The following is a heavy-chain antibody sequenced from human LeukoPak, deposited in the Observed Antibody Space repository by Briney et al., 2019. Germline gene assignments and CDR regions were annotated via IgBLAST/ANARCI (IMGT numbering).Heavy chain of an antibody. J-gene: IGHJ4*02. CDR2: ISSSSTI. CDR1: GFTFSSYS. D-gene: IGHD2-8*01. CDR3: ASEMGDY. Sequence: PGGSLRLSCAAPGFTFSSYSMNWVRQAPGKGQEWVSYISSSSTIYYADSVKGRFTISRDNAKNSLYLQMNSLRAEDTAVYYCASEMGDYWGQGTLVTVSS. V-gene: IGHV3-48*01.